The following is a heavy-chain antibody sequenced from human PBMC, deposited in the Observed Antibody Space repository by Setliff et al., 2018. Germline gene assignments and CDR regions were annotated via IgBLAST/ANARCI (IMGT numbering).Heavy chain of an antibody. CDR1: GGSFSGYY. J-gene: IGHJ6*03. Sequence: SETLSLTCAVYGGSFSGYYWSWIRQPPGKGLEWIGEINHSGSTNYNPSLKSRVTMSIDTSKNQFSLKLNSVTAADMAVYYCAREQWLEGNYYYYYYMDVWGKGTTVTVSS. V-gene: IGHV4-34*01. CDR2: INHSGST. CDR3: AREQWLEGNYYYYYYMDV. D-gene: IGHD6-19*01.